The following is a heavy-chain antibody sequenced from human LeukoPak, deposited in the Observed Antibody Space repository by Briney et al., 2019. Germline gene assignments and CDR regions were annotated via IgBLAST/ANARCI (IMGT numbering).Heavy chain of an antibody. CDR2: IYPGYSDT. CDR3: ARQWGDCSSTSCYSAY. J-gene: IGHJ4*02. Sequence: GESLKISCKGSGYSFASYWIAWVRQMPGKGLEWMGIIYPGYSDTRYSPSFQGQVTISADKSISTAYLQWSSLKASDTAIYYCARQWGDCSSTSCYSAYWGQGTLVTVSS. D-gene: IGHD2-2*01. CDR1: GYSFASYW. V-gene: IGHV5-51*01.